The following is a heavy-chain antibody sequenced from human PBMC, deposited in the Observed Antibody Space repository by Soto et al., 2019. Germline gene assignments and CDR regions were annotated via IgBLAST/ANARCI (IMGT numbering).Heavy chain of an antibody. CDR1: GFTFSSYA. Sequence: GGSLRLSCAASGFTFSSYAMRWVRQAPGKGLEWVSAISGSGGRTYYADSVKGRFTISRDNSKNTLYLQMNSLRAEDTAVYYCAKDGNPIPYLTGYYRLGWFDPWGQGTLVTVSS. V-gene: IGHV3-23*01. CDR3: AKDGNPIPYLTGYYRLGWFDP. CDR2: ISGSGGRT. J-gene: IGHJ5*02. D-gene: IGHD3-9*01.